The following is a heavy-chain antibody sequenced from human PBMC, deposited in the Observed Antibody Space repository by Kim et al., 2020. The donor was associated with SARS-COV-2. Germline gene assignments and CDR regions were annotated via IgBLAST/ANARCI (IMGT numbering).Heavy chain of an antibody. D-gene: IGHD1-7*01. CDR1: GYSFTSYW. Sequence: GESLKISCKGSGYSFTSYWIGWVRQMPGKGLEWMGIIYPGDSDTRYSPSFQGQVTISADKSISTAYLQWSSLKASDTAMYYCARLRITGTTGHDAFDIWGQGTMVTVSS. V-gene: IGHV5-51*01. CDR2: IYPGDSDT. J-gene: IGHJ3*02. CDR3: ARLRITGTTGHDAFDI.